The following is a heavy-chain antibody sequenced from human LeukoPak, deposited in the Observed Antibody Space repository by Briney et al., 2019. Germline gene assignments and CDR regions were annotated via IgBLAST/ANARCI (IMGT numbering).Heavy chain of an antibody. V-gene: IGHV3-7*01. CDR1: GFTFSSYW. J-gene: IGHJ4*02. CDR2: ISQDGGEK. Sequence: GGSLRLSCAASGFTFSSYWMSWVRQAPGKGLEWVAHISQDGGEKYYADSVKGRFTISRDNTKNSLFLHAYSLRAEDTAVYYCARDSYRALEYWGQGALVTVSS. D-gene: IGHD1-14*01. CDR3: ARDSYRALEY.